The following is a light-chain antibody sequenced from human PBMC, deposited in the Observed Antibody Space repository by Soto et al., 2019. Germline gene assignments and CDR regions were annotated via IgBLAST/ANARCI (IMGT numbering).Light chain of an antibody. CDR3: QQYSTYPWT. CDR2: DAF. J-gene: IGKJ1*01. Sequence: IRLTQSPYTLFSSVGDKSTLTCRARQSISSWLAWYQQKPGKAPKLLIYDAFGLEKGVPSRFGGSGSGTEFTLTINSLQPDDLGTYYCQQYSTYPWTFGQGTKVDIK. CDR1: QSISSW. V-gene: IGKV1-5*01.